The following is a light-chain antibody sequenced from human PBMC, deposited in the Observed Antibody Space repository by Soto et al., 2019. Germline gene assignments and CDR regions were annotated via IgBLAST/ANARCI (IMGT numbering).Light chain of an antibody. CDR2: AAS. CDR1: QDIEKW. V-gene: IGKV1D-16*01. CDR3: QHYNSYSEA. Sequence: DIQLTQSPSSVSASVGDTINITCRASQDIEKWLAWYQQKPGRAPKVLIYAASHLESGVPSRFSGSGSGTEFSLTISSLQTEDFATYYCQHYNSYSEAFGQGTKVELK. J-gene: IGKJ1*01.